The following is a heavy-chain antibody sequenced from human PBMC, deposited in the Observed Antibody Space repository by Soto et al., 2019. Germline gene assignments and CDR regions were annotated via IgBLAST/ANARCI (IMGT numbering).Heavy chain of an antibody. CDR3: ARVKSLYYYYGMDV. V-gene: IGHV1-69*13. J-gene: IGHJ6*02. Sequence: GASVKVFCKASGGPFRSYALSWGRQAPGQGLEWMGGIIPIFGTANYAQKFQGRVTITADESTSTAYMELSSLRSEDTAVYYCARVKSLYYYYGMDVWGQGTTVTVSS. CDR2: IIPIFGTA. CDR1: GGPFRSYA.